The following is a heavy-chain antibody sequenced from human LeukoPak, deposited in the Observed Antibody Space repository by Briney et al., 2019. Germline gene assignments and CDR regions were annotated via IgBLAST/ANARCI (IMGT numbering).Heavy chain of an antibody. J-gene: IGHJ4*02. CDR2: MNPNCGNT. V-gene: IGHV1-8*01. Sequence: ASVKVSCKASGYTFTSYDINWVRQAPGQGLEWMGWMNPNCGNTGYAQKFQGRVTMTRNTSISTAYMELSSLRSEDTAVYYCARHMSDSSGYLIDYWGQGTLVTVSS. D-gene: IGHD3-22*01. CDR3: ARHMSDSSGYLIDY. CDR1: GYTFTSYD.